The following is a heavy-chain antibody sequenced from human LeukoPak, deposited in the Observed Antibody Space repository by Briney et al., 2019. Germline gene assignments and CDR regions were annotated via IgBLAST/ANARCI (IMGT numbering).Heavy chain of an antibody. D-gene: IGHD3-10*01. CDR1: GYSFSDYS. J-gene: IGHJ4*02. CDR2: INSNSGAT. V-gene: IGHV1-2*06. CDR3: GRGGSGIGYLYYFDY. Sequence: ASVKVSCKASGYSFSDYSVHWVRQARGQGLEWMGRINSNSGATSYAQNFQGRVTMTRDTFISTAYMELSGLTSDDTAVYYCGRGGSGIGYLYYFDYWGQGILVSVSS.